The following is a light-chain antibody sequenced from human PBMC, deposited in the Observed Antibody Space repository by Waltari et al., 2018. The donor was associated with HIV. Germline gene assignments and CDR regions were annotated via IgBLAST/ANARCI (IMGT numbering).Light chain of an antibody. CDR2: AAS. V-gene: IGKV1-39*01. CDR1: QSISSY. J-gene: IGKJ2*01. Sequence: DIQMTPSPSSLSASVGDRVTLTCRASQSISSYLHWYQQQAGKAPKLLIYAASSLQSGVPSRFSGSGSGTDITLTISSLQPEDFATDYCQQTYSTPGTFGQGTKLEIK. CDR3: QQTYSTPGT.